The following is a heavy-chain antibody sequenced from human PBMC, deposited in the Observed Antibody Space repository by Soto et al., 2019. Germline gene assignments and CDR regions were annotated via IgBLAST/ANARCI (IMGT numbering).Heavy chain of an antibody. D-gene: IGHD6-19*01. V-gene: IGHV3-33*01. CDR3: ARNAVAGARFNDAFDI. J-gene: IGHJ3*02. CDR2: IWYDGSNK. CDR1: GFTFSSYG. Sequence: GGSLRLSCAASGFTFSSYGMHWVRQAPGKGLEWVAVIWYDGSNKYYADSVKGRFTISRDNSKNTLYLQMNSLRAEDTAVYYCARNAVAGARFNDAFDIWGQGTMVTVSS.